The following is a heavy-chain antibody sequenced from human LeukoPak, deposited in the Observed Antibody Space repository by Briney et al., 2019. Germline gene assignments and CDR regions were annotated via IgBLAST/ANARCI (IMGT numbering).Heavy chain of an antibody. CDR3: AKEWQLRGGFDP. V-gene: IGHV3-23*01. J-gene: IGHJ5*02. D-gene: IGHD2-15*01. Sequence: GGSLRLSCAASGFTVSSNYMSWVRQAPGKGLEWVSTISGSGVSTYYADSVKGQFTISRDNSKNTLYLQMNSLRAEGTAVYYCAKEWQLRGGFDPWGQGTLVTVSS. CDR2: ISGSGVST. CDR1: GFTVSSNY.